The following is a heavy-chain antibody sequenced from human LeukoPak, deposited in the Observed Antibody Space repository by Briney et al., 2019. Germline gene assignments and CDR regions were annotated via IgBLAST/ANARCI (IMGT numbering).Heavy chain of an antibody. CDR3: ASGYVLLWFGEAHQTFDY. V-gene: IGHV4-34*01. CDR2: INHSGST. J-gene: IGHJ4*02. Sequence: SETLSLTCAFYGGSFSGYYWSWIRQPPGKGLEWIGEINHSGSTNYNPSLKSRVTISVDTSKNQFSLKLSSVTAADTAVYYCASGYVLLWFGEAHQTFDYWGQGTLVTVSS. D-gene: IGHD3-10*01. CDR1: GGSFSGYY.